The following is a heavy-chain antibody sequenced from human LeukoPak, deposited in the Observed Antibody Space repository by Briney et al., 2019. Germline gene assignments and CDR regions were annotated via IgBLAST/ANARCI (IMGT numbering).Heavy chain of an antibody. CDR2: IYYSRNT. J-gene: IGHJ4*02. CDR3: ARSTGSTMFIDY. Sequence: SETLSLTCTVSGGSISPYYWSWLRQPPGKGLEWLGYIYYSRNTDYNTSLKSRVAISVDTSKNQFSLKVSAVTAADTAVYYCARSTGSTMFIDYWGQGTLVTVSS. CDR1: GGSISPYY. D-gene: IGHD3-10*02. V-gene: IGHV4-59*01.